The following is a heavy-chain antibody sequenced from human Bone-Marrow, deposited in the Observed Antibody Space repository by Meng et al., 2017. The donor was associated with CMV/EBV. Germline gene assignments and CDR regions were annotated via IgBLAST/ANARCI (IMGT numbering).Heavy chain of an antibody. J-gene: IGHJ5*02. CDR1: GYTFTGYY. V-gene: IGHV1-2*02. CDR2: INPNSGGT. CDR3: ARGPYSGYDRGWFDP. D-gene: IGHD5-12*01. Sequence: ASVKVSCKASGYTFTGYYMHWVRQAPGQGLEWMGWINPNSGGTNYAKQFQGRVTMTRDASISTAYMELSRLRSDDTAVYYCARGPYSGYDRGWFDPWGQGTLVTVSS.